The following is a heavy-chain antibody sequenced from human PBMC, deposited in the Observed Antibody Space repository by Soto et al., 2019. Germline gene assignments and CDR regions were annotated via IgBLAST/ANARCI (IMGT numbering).Heavy chain of an antibody. V-gene: IGHV1-18*01. CDR3: ARVAGYGSGSRHFDN. D-gene: IGHD3-10*01. CDR2: TGAISERT. J-gene: IGHJ4*02. CDR1: GYTFSTYG. Sequence: QVQLVQSETEVAEPGASVRLSCKTSGYTFSTYGLSWVRQAPGQGLEWMGWTGAISERTIYAQKFQGRVTVTTDRSTHTGYLELSRLTSDDTALYYCARVAGYGSGSRHFDNWGQGTLVTVSS.